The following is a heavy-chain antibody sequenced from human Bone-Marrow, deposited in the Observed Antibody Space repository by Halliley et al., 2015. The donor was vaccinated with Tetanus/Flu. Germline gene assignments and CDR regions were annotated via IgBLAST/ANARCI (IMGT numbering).Heavy chain of an antibody. Sequence: TLSLTCAVSGGSVTSNDWWSWVRQPPGKGLEWIGEIFHIGTTNYNPSLKSRVTISVDKSNNELSLKVTSVTAADTAVYFCARWFFGSGSPYFASWGQGALVSVSS. D-gene: IGHD3-10*01. CDR1: GGSVTSNDW. CDR2: IFHIGTT. CDR3: ARWFFGSGSPYFAS. V-gene: IGHV4-4*01. J-gene: IGHJ4*02.